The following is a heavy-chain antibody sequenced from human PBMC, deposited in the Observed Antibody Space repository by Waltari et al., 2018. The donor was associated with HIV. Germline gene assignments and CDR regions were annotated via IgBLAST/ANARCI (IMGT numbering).Heavy chain of an antibody. CDR3: ARRGSSRGYDLRNWFDP. Sequence: QLQLQESGPGLVKPSATLSLTCSVLSDSFTSTNYYWAWIRQGPGEGLEWIGSVDYSGNTNYNPSLQSRVSISIDTSNNQFFLRLTSVTAEDTALYFCARRGSSRGYDLRNWFDPWGQEILVTVSS. J-gene: IGHJ5*02. V-gene: IGHV4-39*01. D-gene: IGHD5-12*01. CDR1: SDSFTSTNYY. CDR2: VDYSGNT.